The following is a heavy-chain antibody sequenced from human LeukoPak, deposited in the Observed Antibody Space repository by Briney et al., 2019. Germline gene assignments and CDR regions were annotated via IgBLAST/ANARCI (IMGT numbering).Heavy chain of an antibody. J-gene: IGHJ5*02. CDR2: INTYTGNP. CDR1: GYTFTTYA. V-gene: IGHV7-4-1*02. CDR3: ARDSTSWYP. Sequence: ASVKVSCKASGYTFTTYAMNWVRQAPGQGLEWMGWINTYTGNPTYAQGFTGRSVFSLDTSVSTAYLQISSLKAEDTAVYYCARDSTSWYPWGQGTLVTVSS. D-gene: IGHD6-13*01.